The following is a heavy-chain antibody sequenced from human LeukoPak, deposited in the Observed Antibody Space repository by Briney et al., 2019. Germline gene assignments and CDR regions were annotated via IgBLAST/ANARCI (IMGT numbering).Heavy chain of an antibody. D-gene: IGHD3-22*01. Sequence: GASVKVSCKASGYTFTKYAINWVRQAPGQGLQWMGWINTKSGNPAYAPAFAGRFGFSLDTSLSTAYLQIANLEAEDTAVYFCARDTNSSGLLGVWGQGTLVTVSS. J-gene: IGHJ4*02. CDR1: GYTFTKYA. CDR3: ARDTNSSGLLGV. V-gene: IGHV7-4-1*01. CDR2: INTKSGNP.